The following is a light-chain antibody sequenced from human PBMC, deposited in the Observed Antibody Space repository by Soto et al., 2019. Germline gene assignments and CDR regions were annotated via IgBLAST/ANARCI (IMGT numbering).Light chain of an antibody. CDR2: RSD. V-gene: IGLV1-47*01. CDR3: AAWGDSLV. Sequence: QSVLSQPPSASGTPGQRVTIPCSGSRSNLGSHHVNRYQHLPGTAPKLLIFRSDQRPPGVPDRFTGSKSGTSASLAIRGLRSDDEDGYYCAAWGDSLVFGGGTKLTVL. J-gene: IGLJ2*01. CDR1: RSNLGSHH.